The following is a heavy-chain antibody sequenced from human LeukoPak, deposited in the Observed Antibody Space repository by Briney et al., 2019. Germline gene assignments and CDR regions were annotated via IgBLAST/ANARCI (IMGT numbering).Heavy chain of an antibody. CDR2: IYHSWST. Sequence: SVTLSLTCAVSGYSISSGYYRGWIRSPPGKGLERIGNIYHSWSTYYKPSLKTRVTISIDTSKNPFSLKLNSVTAEDTAVYYCAGGPSFDQWPQGTLVRVSS. CDR1: GYSISSGYY. J-gene: IGHJ4*02. V-gene: IGHV4-38-2*01. CDR3: AGGPSFDQ.